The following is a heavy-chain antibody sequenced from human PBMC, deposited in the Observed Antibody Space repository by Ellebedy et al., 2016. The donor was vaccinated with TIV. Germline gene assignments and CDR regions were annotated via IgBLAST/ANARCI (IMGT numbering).Heavy chain of an antibody. CDR3: ATARRYGYTYYYYGLDV. CDR1: GCPISTTGFY. D-gene: IGHD5-24*01. Sequence: MPSETLSLTCTVSGCPISTTGFYWGCIRPSPGKGLAWIGSVESSWPTYYNPSPKSRVTISIDTSRMQFSLKLSSVTAAETAVYYCATARRYGYTYYYYGLDVWGQGTTVTVSS. J-gene: IGHJ6*02. V-gene: IGHV4-39*01. CDR2: VESSWPT.